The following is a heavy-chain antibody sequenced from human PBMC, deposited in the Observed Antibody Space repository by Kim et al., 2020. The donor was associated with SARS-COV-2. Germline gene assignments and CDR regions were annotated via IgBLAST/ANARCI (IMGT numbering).Heavy chain of an antibody. V-gene: IGHV4-39*01. CDR1: GGSISSSSYY. CDR2: IYYSGST. D-gene: IGHD3-22*01. J-gene: IGHJ4*02. Sequence: SETLSLTCTVSGGSISSSSYYWGWIRQPPGKGLEWIGSIYYSGSTYYNPSLKSRVTISVDTSKNQFSLKLSSVTAADTAVYYCARHRSPVVVVPSGYWGQGTLVTVSS. CDR3: ARHRSPVVVVPSGY.